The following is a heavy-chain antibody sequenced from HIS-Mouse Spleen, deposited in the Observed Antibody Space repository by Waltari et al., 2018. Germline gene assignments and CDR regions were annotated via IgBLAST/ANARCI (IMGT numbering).Heavy chain of an antibody. V-gene: IGHV4-34*01. Sequence: QVQLQQWGAGLLKPSEPLSLTCAVYGGSFSGYYWSWIRQPPGKGLEWIGEINHSGSTNYNPSLKSRVTISVDTSKNQFSLKLSSVTAADTAVYYCARWSLCDAFDIWGQGTMVTVSS. CDR2: INHSGST. CDR3: ARWSLCDAFDI. J-gene: IGHJ3*02. CDR1: GGSFSGYY.